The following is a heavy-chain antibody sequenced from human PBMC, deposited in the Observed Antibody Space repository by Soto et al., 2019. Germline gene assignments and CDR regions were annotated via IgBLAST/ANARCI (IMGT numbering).Heavy chain of an antibody. CDR3: ARKLVDY. Sequence: EVQLVESGGGLVQPGGSLRLSCAASGFTFSNYWMSWVRQAPGKGLEWVANIKQDGREIYYVDSVKGRFTISRDNGKNSLYLQMNSLRVEDTAVYYWARKLVDYWGQGTLVTVSS. CDR2: IKQDGREI. V-gene: IGHV3-7*01. J-gene: IGHJ4*02. D-gene: IGHD6-13*01. CDR1: GFTFSNYW.